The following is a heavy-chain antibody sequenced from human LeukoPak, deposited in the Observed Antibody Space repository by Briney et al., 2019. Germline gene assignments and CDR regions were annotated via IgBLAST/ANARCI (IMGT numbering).Heavy chain of an antibody. CDR3: ANPHAVAGEWYFDY. CDR2: ISGSGGST. D-gene: IGHD3-10*01. V-gene: IGHV3-23*01. CDR1: GCTFSSQS. J-gene: IGHJ4*02. Sequence: GGSLSLFCAPSGCTFSSQSMRWVRQAPGKGLEWVSAISGSGGSTYYADSVKGRFTISRDNSKNTLYLQMNSLRAEDTAVYYCANPHAVAGEWYFDYWGQGTLVTVSS.